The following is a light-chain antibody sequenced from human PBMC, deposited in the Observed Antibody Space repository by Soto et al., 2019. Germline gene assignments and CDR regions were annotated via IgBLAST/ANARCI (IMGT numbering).Light chain of an antibody. V-gene: IGKV1-39*01. CDR1: QSINTK. CDR3: QQSYKSPPT. Sequence: DIQMTQSPSSLSASVGDRVTITCRASQSINTKLNWYQQKPGKVPNLLIYAASSLQTGVPSRFSGSGSGTDFTLTISSLQPEDCATYDCQQSYKSPPTFGPGTKVDIK. J-gene: IGKJ1*01. CDR2: AAS.